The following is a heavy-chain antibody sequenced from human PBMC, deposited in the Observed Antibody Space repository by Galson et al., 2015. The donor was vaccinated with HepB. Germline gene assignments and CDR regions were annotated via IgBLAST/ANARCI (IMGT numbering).Heavy chain of an antibody. J-gene: IGHJ4*02. V-gene: IGHV3-30*04. CDR3: ARRAGASGGFSFDY. Sequence: SLRLSCAASGFPFSNYAMHWVRQTPGKGLEWMTVILHDAHNRYYADSVEGRFTVSGDNSKNTVYLQMNSLRPEDTAMYYCARRAGASGGFSFDYWGQGSLVTVSS. D-gene: IGHD3-10*01. CDR1: GFPFSNYA. CDR2: ILHDAHNR.